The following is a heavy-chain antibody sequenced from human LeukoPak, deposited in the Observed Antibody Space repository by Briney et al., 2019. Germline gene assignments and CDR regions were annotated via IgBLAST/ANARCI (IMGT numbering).Heavy chain of an antibody. J-gene: IGHJ6*03. V-gene: IGHV3-7*01. CDR2: IKQDGSEK. CDR3: ARVKFGESYAPKSYYYYYMDV. D-gene: IGHD3-10*01. CDR1: GFTFLSYW. Sequence: GGSLRLSCAASGFTFLSYWMSWVRQTPGKGLEWVANIKQDGSEKYYVDSVKGRFTISRDNAKNSLYLQMNSLRAEDTAVYYCARVKFGESYAPKSYYYYYMDVWGKGTTVTISS.